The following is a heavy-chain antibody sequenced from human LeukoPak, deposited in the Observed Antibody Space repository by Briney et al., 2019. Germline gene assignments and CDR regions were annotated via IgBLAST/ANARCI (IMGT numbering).Heavy chain of an antibody. V-gene: IGHV1-46*01. Sequence: GASVKVSCKVSGYTLTELSMHWVRQAPGQGLEWMGIINPSGGSTSYAQKFQGRVTMTRDMSTSTVYMELSSLRSEDTAVYYCARVGDIVGADYWGQGTLVTVSS. CDR3: ARVGDIVGADY. CDR1: GYTLTELS. CDR2: INPSGGST. J-gene: IGHJ4*02. D-gene: IGHD1-26*01.